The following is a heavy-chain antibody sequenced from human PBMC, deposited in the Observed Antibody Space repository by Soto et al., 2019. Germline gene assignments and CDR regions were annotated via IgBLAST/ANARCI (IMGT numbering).Heavy chain of an antibody. D-gene: IGHD5-18*01. CDR3: ARTFMDTRGYSYGYGP. Sequence: PSETLSLTCAVYGGSFSGDYWSWIRQPPGKGLEWIGEINHSGSTNYNPSLKSRVTISVDTSKNQFSLKLSSVTAADTAVYYCARTFMDTRGYSYGYGPWGQGTLVTVSS. J-gene: IGHJ4*02. CDR2: INHSGST. V-gene: IGHV4-34*01. CDR1: GGSFSGDY.